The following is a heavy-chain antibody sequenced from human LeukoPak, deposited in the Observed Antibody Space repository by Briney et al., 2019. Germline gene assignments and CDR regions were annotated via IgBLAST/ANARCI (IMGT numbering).Heavy chain of an antibody. CDR1: GFTFDDYG. V-gene: IGHV3-20*04. J-gene: IGHJ4*02. Sequence: GGSLRLSCAASGFTFDDYGMSWVRQAPGKGLEWVSGINWNGGSTGYADSVKGRITISRDNAKNSLYLQMNSLRAEDTALYYCARDPSGSYNRHFDYWGQGTLVTVSS. D-gene: IGHD1-26*01. CDR2: INWNGGST. CDR3: ARDPSGSYNRHFDY.